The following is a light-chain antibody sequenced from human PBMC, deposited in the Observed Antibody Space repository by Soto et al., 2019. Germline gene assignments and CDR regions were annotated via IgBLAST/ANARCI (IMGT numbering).Light chain of an antibody. J-gene: IGKJ2*01. Sequence: DIQMTQSPSTLFASVGYRVTITCRASQTISSWLAWYQQKPGKAPDLLIYDASSLQDGVPSRFSGRGSGTEFTLTISSLQPDDFATYFCQQYITFPYTFGQGTK. CDR3: QQYITFPYT. V-gene: IGKV1-5*01. CDR2: DAS. CDR1: QTISSW.